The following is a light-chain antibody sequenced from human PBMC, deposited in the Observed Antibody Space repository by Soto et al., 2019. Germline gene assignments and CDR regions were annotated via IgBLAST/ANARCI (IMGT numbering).Light chain of an antibody. J-gene: IGKJ4*01. CDR3: QQHGTSSLT. CDR2: GAS. Sequence: EIVLTQSPGTLSLSPGERATLSCRASQSISSSYLAWCQQKPGQAPRLLIHGASSRAIGIPDRFSGSGSGTDFSLTISRLEPEDSAVYYCQQHGTSSLTFGGGTKVEIK. V-gene: IGKV3-20*01. CDR1: QSISSSY.